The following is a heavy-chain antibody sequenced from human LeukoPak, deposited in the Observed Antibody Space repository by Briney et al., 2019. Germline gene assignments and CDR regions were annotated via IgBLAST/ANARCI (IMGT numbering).Heavy chain of an antibody. CDR1: GGSFSGYY. CDR3: ARGRVMATIRYFDL. V-gene: IGHV4-34*01. CDR2: INHSGST. J-gene: IGHJ2*01. Sequence: PSETLSLTCAVYGGSFSGYYWSWIRQPPGKGLEWIGEINHSGSTNYNPSLKSRVTISVDTSKNQFSLKLSSVTAADTAVYYCARGRVMATIRYFDLWGRGTLVTVSS. D-gene: IGHD5-24*01.